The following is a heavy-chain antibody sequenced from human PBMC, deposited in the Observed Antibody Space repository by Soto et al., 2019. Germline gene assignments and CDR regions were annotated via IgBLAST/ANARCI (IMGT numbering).Heavy chain of an antibody. J-gene: IGHJ4*02. Sequence: SETLSLTCAVSGGSISSGGYSWSWIRQPPGKGLEWIGYIYHSGSTYYNPSLKSRVTISVDRSKNQFSLKLSSVTAADTAVYYCARADGYGSGSTNPYYFDYWGQGTLVTVSS. CDR2: IYHSGST. V-gene: IGHV4-30-2*01. CDR3: ARADGYGSGSTNPYYFDY. CDR1: GGSISSGGYS. D-gene: IGHD3-10*01.